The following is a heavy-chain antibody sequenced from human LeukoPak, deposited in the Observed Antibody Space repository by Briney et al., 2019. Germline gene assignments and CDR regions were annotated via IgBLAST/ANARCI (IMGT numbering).Heavy chain of an antibody. V-gene: IGHV4-39*01. CDR3: STQGSSGWYQGFDY. Sequence: PSETLSLTCAVSGGSISNTGYYWGWIRQTPGKGLERIGSIYYSGSPYYNPSLKSRVTISVDTSKNQFSLKFTSVTAADTAVYYCSTQGSSGWYQGFDYWGQGTLVTVSS. CDR2: IYYSGSP. CDR1: GGSISNTGYY. D-gene: IGHD6-19*01. J-gene: IGHJ4*02.